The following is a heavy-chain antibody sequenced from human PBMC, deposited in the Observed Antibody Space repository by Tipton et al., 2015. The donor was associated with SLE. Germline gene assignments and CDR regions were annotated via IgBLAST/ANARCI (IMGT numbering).Heavy chain of an antibody. CDR2: IYSGGSST. CDR1: GLTFSSYA. J-gene: IGHJ4*02. D-gene: IGHD6-19*01. Sequence: SLRLSCAASGLTFSSYAMSWVRQAPGKGLEWVSVIYSGGSSTYYADSVKGRFAISRANSKNTLYLQMNSLRAEDTAVYYCAKGLAVAGTLDYWGQGTLVTVSS. V-gene: IGHV3-23*03. CDR3: AKGLAVAGTLDY.